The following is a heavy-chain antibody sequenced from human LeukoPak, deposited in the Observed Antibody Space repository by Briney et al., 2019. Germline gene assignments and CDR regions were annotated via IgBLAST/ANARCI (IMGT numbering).Heavy chain of an antibody. CDR3: ARKGGTRGPLNY. Sequence: GGSLRLSCAASGFTFSNYWMSWVRQAPGKGLEWVANIKQDGSETYYVDSVKGRYTISRDNAKNSLFLQMNSLTAEDTAVYYCARKGGTRGPLNYWGQGTLVTVSS. J-gene: IGHJ4*02. V-gene: IGHV3-7*01. CDR1: GFTFSNYW. CDR2: IKQDGSET. D-gene: IGHD2-8*01.